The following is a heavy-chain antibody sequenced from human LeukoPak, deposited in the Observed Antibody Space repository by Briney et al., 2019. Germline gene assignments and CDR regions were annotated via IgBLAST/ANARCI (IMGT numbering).Heavy chain of an antibody. D-gene: IGHD6-19*01. CDR2: IFYSGST. CDR3: ARGGSGPYPRLDY. V-gene: IGHV4-59*01. Sequence: SETLSLTCTVSGGSISSYYWCWIRQSPGKGLEWIGYIFYSGSTNYSPSLKSRVTISVDTSKNQFSLKLSSVTAADTAVYYCARGGSGPYPRLDYWGQGSLVTVSS. CDR1: GGSISSYY. J-gene: IGHJ4*02.